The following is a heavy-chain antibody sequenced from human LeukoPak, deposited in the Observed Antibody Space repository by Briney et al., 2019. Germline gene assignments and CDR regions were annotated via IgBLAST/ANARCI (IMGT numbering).Heavy chain of an antibody. CDR2: IKQDGTEK. V-gene: IGHV3-7*01. D-gene: IGHD3-10*01. CDR1: GFTFSSYW. J-gene: IGHJ5*02. CDR3: ARERGSGSYHPFDP. Sequence: GGSLRLSCAASGFTFSSYWMSWVRQAPGKGLEWVANIKQDGTEKYYVDPVKGRFTISRDNAKNSLYLQMNSLRAEDTAVYYCARERGSGSYHPFDPWGQGTLATVSS.